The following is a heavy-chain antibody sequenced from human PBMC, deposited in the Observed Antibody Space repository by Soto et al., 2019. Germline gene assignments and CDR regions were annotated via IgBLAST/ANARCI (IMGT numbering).Heavy chain of an antibody. CDR3: ARIGDDFWSGYSHWYFDL. CDR1: GFSLSNARMG. V-gene: IGHV2-26*01. J-gene: IGHJ2*01. Sequence: QVTLKESGPVLVKPTETLTLTCTVSGFSLSNARMGVSWIRQPPGKALEWLAHIFSNDEKSYSTSLKSRLTITKDTSKSQVVLTMTNMDPVDTATYYCARIGDDFWSGYSHWYFDLWGRGTLVTVSS. CDR2: IFSNDEK. D-gene: IGHD3-3*01.